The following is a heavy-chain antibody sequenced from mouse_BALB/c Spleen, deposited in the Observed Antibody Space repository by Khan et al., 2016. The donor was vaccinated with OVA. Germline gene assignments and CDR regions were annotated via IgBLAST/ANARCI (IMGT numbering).Heavy chain of an antibody. CDR3: ASHLTGSFAY. Sequence: EVELVESGGDLMKPGGSLKLSCAASGFTFSTYGMSWVRQTPDKRLEWVATINSGGYYTYYPDSVQGRFTISRNNAKNTLYLQMSSLKSEDTAMYYCASHLTGSFAYWGQGTLVTVSA. D-gene: IGHD4-1*01. CDR2: INSGGYYT. CDR1: GFTFSTYG. V-gene: IGHV5-6*01. J-gene: IGHJ3*01.